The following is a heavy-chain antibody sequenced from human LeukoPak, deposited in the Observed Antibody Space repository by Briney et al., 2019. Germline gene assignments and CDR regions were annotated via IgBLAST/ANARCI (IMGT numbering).Heavy chain of an antibody. J-gene: IGHJ4*02. CDR1: GGSISSYY. D-gene: IGHD3-22*01. Sequence: PSETLSLTCTVSGGSISSYYWSWIRQPPGKGLEWIGYIYYSGSTNYNPSLKRRVTISVDTSKNQFSLKLSSVTAADTAVYYCAREPRGYYDSSGYYFDYWGQGTLVTVSS. CDR2: IYYSGST. CDR3: AREPRGYYDSSGYYFDY. V-gene: IGHV4-59*01.